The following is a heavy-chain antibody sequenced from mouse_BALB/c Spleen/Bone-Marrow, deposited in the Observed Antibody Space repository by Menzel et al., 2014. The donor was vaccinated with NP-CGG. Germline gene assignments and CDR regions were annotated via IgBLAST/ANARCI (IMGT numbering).Heavy chain of an antibody. J-gene: IGHJ2*01. CDR2: INPYNDGT. Sequence: VHVKQSGPELVKPGASVKMSCKASGYTFTSYVMHWVKQKPGQGLEWIGYINPYNDGTKYNEKFKGKATLTSDKSSSTAYMELSSLTSEDSAAYYCAKGDNYRYDFDYWGQGTTLTVSS. CDR1: GYTFTSYV. V-gene: IGHV1-14*01. D-gene: IGHD2-14*01. CDR3: AKGDNYRYDFDY.